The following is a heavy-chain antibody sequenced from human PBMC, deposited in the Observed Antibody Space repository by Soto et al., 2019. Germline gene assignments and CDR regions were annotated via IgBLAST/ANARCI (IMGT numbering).Heavy chain of an antibody. V-gene: IGHV3-30*18. CDR1: GFTFSSDG. CDR3: AKDQVRRVVLMMYDRKNPRGGHDY. CDR2: ISYDGSNK. D-gene: IGHD2-8*01. Sequence: QVQLVESGGGVVQHGRSLRLSCAASGFTFSSDGMHWVRQATGKGLEWVAVISYDGSNKYYADSVKGRFTISRDNSKNKLDLQINSLRAEETAVYYCAKDQVRRVVLMMYDRKNPRGGHDYRGQGTLVTVFS. J-gene: IGHJ4*02.